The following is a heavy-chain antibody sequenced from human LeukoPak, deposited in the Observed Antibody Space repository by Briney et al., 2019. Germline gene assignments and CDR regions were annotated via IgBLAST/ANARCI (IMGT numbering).Heavy chain of an antibody. CDR2: IYYTGST. J-gene: IGHJ4*02. CDR1: GGSISSYY. D-gene: IGHD2-15*01. V-gene: IGHV4-59*06. CDR3: ASHCSGGSCYRYYFDY. Sequence: KPSETLSLTCTVSGGSISSYYWSWIRQHPGKGLEWIGYIYYTGSTYYNPSLKSRVTMSVDTSRNQFSLKLSSVTAADTAVYYCASHCSGGSCYRYYFDYWGQGTLVTVSS.